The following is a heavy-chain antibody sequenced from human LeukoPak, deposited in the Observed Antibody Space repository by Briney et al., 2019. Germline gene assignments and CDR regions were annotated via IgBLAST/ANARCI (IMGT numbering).Heavy chain of an antibody. V-gene: IGHV3-33*08. CDR1: GFTVSSNY. CDR2: IWYDGSNK. Sequence: PGGSLRLSCAASGFTVSSNYMSWVRPAPGKGLEWVAVIWYDGSNKYYADTVKGRFTISRDNSKNTLYLQMNSLRAEDTAVYYCVRDLGYCSGGSCYSRYYYGMDVWGKGTTVTVSS. D-gene: IGHD2-15*01. J-gene: IGHJ6*04. CDR3: VRDLGYCSGGSCYSRYYYGMDV.